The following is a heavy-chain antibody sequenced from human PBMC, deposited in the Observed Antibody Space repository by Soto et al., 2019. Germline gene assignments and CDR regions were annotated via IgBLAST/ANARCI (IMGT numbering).Heavy chain of an antibody. Sequence: PSETLSLTCAVYGGSFSGYYWSWIRQPPGKGLEWIGEINHSGSTNYNPSLKSRVTISVDTSKNQFSLKLSSVTAADTAVYYCARARVFKPGYPKYEIDYWGQGTLVTVSS. CDR1: GGSFSGYY. J-gene: IGHJ4*02. V-gene: IGHV4-34*01. D-gene: IGHD3-9*01. CDR2: INHSGST. CDR3: ARARVFKPGYPKYEIDY.